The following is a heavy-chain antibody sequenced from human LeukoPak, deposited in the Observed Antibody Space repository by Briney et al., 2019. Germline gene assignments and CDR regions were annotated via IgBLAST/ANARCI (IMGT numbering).Heavy chain of an antibody. CDR2: IIPIFGTA. CDR1: GGTFSSYA. D-gene: IGHD6-6*01. V-gene: IGHV1-69*13. CDR3: ASQASSIAARPLDY. Sequence: AASVKVSCKASGGTFSSYAISWVRQAPGLGLEWMGGIIPIFGTANYAQKFQGRVTITADESTSTAYMELSSLRSEDTAVYYCASQASSIAARPLDYWGQGTLVTVSS. J-gene: IGHJ4*02.